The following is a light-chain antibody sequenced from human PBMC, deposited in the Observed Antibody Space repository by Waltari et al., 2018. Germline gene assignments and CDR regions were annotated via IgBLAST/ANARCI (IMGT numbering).Light chain of an antibody. Sequence: DIVVTQSPLFLPVTPGEQSPITCWSSQSLLHSDGFNYVVGYLQKSGQSPQLLIYLESNRASGVPDRFSGSGSRTDFTLKISRVEAEDVGIYYCMQALQTPITFGQGTRVEIK. CDR2: LES. V-gene: IGKV2-28*01. CDR1: QSLLHSDGFNY. CDR3: MQALQTPIT. J-gene: IGKJ5*01.